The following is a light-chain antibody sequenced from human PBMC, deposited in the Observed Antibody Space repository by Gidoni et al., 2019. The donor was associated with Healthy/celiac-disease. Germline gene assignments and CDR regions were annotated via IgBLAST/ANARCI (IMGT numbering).Light chain of an antibody. CDR3: QQRSNWPPT. V-gene: IGKV3-11*01. Sequence: EIVLTQSPATLSLSPGERATLSCRASPRVSSYLAWYQRKPGQAPRLLIYDASNRATGIPARFSGSGSGTDFTLTISSLEPEDFAVYYCQQRSNWPPTFGQGTKLEIK. CDR1: PRVSSY. CDR2: DAS. J-gene: IGKJ2*01.